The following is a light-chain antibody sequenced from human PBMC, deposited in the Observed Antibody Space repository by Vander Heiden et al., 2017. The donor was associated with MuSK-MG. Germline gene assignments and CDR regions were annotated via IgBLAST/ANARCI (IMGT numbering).Light chain of an antibody. CDR3: SSYTGSNTVV. J-gene: IGLJ2*01. V-gene: IGLV2-14*03. Sequence: QSALTQPPSVSGSPCPPITISISGTSRDLAVYNYVSWYQQHPGKAPKLMIYDVGNRPAGVSNRFSGSKSGSTASLTISGLQAEDEADYYCSSYTGSNTVVFGGGTKLTVL. CDR2: DVG. CDR1: SRDLAVYNY.